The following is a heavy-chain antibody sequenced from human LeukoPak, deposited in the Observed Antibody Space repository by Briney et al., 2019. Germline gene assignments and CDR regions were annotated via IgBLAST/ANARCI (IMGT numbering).Heavy chain of an antibody. J-gene: IGHJ3*02. CDR2: ISSSSDYI. D-gene: IGHD6-13*01. Sequence: GSLRLSCAASGFTFSSCSMNWVRQAPGKGLEWVSSISSSSDYIYYADSVKGRFTVSRDNAKNSLYLQMNSLRAEDTVVYYCARGQQLHDAFDIWGQGTMVTVSS. V-gene: IGHV3-21*01. CDR1: GFTFSSCS. CDR3: ARGQQLHDAFDI.